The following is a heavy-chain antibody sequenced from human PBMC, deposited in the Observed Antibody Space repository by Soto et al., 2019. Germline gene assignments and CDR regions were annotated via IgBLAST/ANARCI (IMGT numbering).Heavy chain of an antibody. CDR3: ARRGEGRFGESGLPNYYYYYYMDV. CDR2: IYPGDSDT. CDR1: GYSFTSYW. J-gene: IGHJ6*03. D-gene: IGHD3-10*01. V-gene: IGHV5-51*01. Sequence: PGESLKISCKGSGYSFTSYWIGWVRQMPGKGLEWMGIIYPGDSDTRYSPSFQGQVTISADKSISTAYLQWSSLKASDTAMYYCARRGEGRFGESGLPNYYYYYYMDVWGKGTTVTVSS.